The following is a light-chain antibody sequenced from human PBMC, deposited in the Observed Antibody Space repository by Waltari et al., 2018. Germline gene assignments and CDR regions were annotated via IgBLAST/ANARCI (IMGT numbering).Light chain of an antibody. V-gene: IGLV2-8*01. CDR2: EVS. CDR3: ASFAGSNTL. J-gene: IGLJ2*01. CDR1: STDIGFSHY. Sequence: QSALTQPPSASGSPGQSVPISCTGTSTDIGFSHYVSWYQQHPGKAPKLLISEVSERPSGVPDRFSGSKSGITASQTVFGLQTEDEADYYCASFAGSNTLFGGGTKLTVL.